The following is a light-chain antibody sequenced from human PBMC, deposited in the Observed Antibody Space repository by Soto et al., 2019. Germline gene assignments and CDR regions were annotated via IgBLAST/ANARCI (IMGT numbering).Light chain of an antibody. J-gene: IGKJ3*01. CDR2: DTS. CDR1: QSVSSSY. CDR3: QPYNNWQLT. Sequence: EIVVTQSPGSLSLSPGEIGTLSCRASQSVSSSYLAWYQHKPGQTPSLLIYDTSTRATGVPTRFSGSRSGAEFTLTINSMQSEDFAVYYCQPYNNWQLTCGRRNQVVIK. V-gene: IGKV3-15*01.